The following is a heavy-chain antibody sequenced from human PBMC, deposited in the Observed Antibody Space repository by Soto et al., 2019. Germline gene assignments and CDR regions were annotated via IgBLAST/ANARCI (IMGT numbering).Heavy chain of an antibody. D-gene: IGHD5-12*01. CDR3: ARMLGATIFDY. V-gene: IGHV4-30-4*01. Sequence: PSETLSLTCTVSGGSISSGDYYWSWIRQPPGKGLEWIGYIYYSGSPYYNPSLKSRVTISVDTSKNQFSLKLSSVTAADTAVYYCARMLGATIFDYWGQGTLVTVSS. J-gene: IGHJ4*02. CDR1: GGSISSGDYY. CDR2: IYYSGSP.